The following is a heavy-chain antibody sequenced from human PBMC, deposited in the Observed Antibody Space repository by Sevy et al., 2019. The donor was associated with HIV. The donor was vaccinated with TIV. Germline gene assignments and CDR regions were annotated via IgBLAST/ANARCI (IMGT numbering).Heavy chain of an antibody. Sequence: SETLSLTCSVSGASMNLYFWSWIRQPPGKGLEWIGYMYYSGSTNYNPSLKSRVTILGDMSKNQFSLTMRSVTAADTAVYYCARESIGAIGDFDSWGQGALVTVSS. V-gene: IGHV4-59*01. CDR2: MYYSGST. CDR3: ARESIGAIGDFDS. D-gene: IGHD1-26*01. J-gene: IGHJ4*02. CDR1: GASMNLYF.